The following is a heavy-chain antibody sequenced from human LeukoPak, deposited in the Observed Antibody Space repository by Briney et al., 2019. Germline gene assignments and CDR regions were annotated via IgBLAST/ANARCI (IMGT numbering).Heavy chain of an antibody. V-gene: IGHV2-5*01. J-gene: IGHJ4*02. CDR3: AHTRWSGPVFDY. CDR2: IYWNDDK. CDR1: GFSLSTSGVG. D-gene: IGHD3-3*01. Sequence: SGPTLVKSTQTLTLTCTFSGFSLSTSGVGVGWIRQPPGKALEWLALIYWNDDKRYSPSLKSRLTITKDTSKNQVVLTMTNMDPVDTATYYCAHTRWSGPVFDYWGQGTLVTVSS.